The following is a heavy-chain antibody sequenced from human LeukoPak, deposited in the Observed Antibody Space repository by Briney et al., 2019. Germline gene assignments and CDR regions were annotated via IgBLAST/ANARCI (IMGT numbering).Heavy chain of an antibody. CDR3: ARVGYCSSTSCYTYYYYGMDV. CDR2: INPNSGGT. Sequence: ASVKVSCKASGYTFTGYYMHWVRQAPGQGPEWMGWINPNSGGTNYAQKFQGRVTMTRDTSISTAYMELSRLRSDDTAVYYCARVGYCSSTSCYTYYYYGMDVWGQGTTVTVSS. CDR1: GYTFTGYY. D-gene: IGHD2-2*02. V-gene: IGHV1-2*02. J-gene: IGHJ6*02.